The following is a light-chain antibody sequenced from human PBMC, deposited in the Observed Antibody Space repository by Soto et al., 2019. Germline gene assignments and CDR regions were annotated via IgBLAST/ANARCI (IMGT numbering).Light chain of an antibody. J-gene: IGLJ1*01. V-gene: IGLV2-23*02. CDR3: CSYAGGSPYV. Sequence: QSALTQPASVSGSPGQSITISCTGTSSDVGSYKLVSWYQQHPGKAPKLLIYEVSKRPSGVSNRFSGSKSGTTASLTISGLQAEDEYYYYCCSYAGGSPYVFGTGTKLTVL. CDR2: EVS. CDR1: SSDVGSYKL.